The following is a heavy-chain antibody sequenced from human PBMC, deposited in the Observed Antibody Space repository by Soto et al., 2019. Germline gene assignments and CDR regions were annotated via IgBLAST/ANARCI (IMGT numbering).Heavy chain of an antibody. J-gene: IGHJ5*02. Sequence: SETTSLTCDISGASVSRNSDAWNWIWQSPSGGLEWLGRTYYRSKCYNDYAVSVRGRITINPDTSKNQFSVHIKSVTAADTAVYYCARGIRRGRVGNWFNPWGQETLVSVSS. CDR1: GASVSRNSDA. CDR3: ARGIRRGRVGNWFNP. V-gene: IGHV6-1*01. CDR2: TYYRSKCYN. D-gene: IGHD3-10*01.